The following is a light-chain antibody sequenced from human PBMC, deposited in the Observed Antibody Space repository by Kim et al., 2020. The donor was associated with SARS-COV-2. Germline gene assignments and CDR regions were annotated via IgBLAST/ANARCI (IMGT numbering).Light chain of an antibody. CDR1: QSISRW. Sequence: ASVGDRVTVTCRASQSISRWLAWYKQRPGKAPNLLIYDASSLESGVPSRFSGSVSGTEFTLTISSLQPDDFATYYCQQFESYPLTFGGGTKVEIK. J-gene: IGKJ4*01. CDR2: DAS. CDR3: QQFESYPLT. V-gene: IGKV1-5*01.